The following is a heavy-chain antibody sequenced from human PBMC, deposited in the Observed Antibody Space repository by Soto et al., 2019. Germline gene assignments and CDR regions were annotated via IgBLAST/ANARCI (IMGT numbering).Heavy chain of an antibody. CDR1: GFTFDDYS. J-gene: IGHJ3*02. Sequence: GGSLRLSCAASGFTFDDYSMHWVRQAPGKGLEWVSGISWNSGSIGYADSVKGRFTISRDNAKNSLYLQMNSLRAEDTALYYCAKDPELGSAGFYAFDIWGQGTMVTVSS. V-gene: IGHV3-9*01. D-gene: IGHD3-10*01. CDR2: ISWNSGSI. CDR3: AKDPELGSAGFYAFDI.